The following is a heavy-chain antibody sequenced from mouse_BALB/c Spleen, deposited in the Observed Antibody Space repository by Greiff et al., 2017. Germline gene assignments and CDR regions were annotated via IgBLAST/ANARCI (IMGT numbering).Heavy chain of an antibody. CDR3: ARGGLLLMDY. CDR2: ISSGGST. V-gene: IGHV5-6-5*01. D-gene: IGHD2-3*01. CDR1: GFTFSSYA. Sequence: EVKLVESGGGLVQPGGSRKLSCAASGFTFSSYAMSWVRQTPEKRLEWVASISSGGSTYYPDSVKGRFTISRDNARNILYLQMSSLRSEDTAMYYCARGGLLLMDYWGQGTSVTVSS. J-gene: IGHJ4*01.